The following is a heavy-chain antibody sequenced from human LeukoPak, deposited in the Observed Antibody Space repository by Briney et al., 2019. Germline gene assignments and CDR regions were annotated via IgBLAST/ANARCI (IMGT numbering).Heavy chain of an antibody. CDR2: IYYSGST. D-gene: IGHD3-22*01. J-gene: IGHJ6*02. CDR3: AGSSGYYYWGYYYYGMDV. Sequence: SETLSLTCTVSGGSISSYYWSWIRQPPGKGLEWIGYIYYSGSTNYNPSLKSRVTISVDTSKNQFSLKLSSVTAADTAVYYCAGSSGYYYWGYYYYGMDVWGQGTTVTVS. CDR1: GGSISSYY. V-gene: IGHV4-59*08.